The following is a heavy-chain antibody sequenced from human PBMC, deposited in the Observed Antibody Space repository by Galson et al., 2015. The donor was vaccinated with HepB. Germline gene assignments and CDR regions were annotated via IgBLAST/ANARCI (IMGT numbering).Heavy chain of an antibody. CDR2: ISYDGSNK. J-gene: IGHJ4*02. V-gene: IGHV3-30*18. CDR3: AKDKSDYYDSSGYYGEFDY. CDR1: GFTFSSYG. D-gene: IGHD3-22*01. Sequence: SLRLSCAASGFTFSSYGMHWVRQAPGKGLEWVAVISYDGSNKYYADSVKGRFTISRDNSKNTLYLQMNSLRAEDTAVYYCAKDKSDYYDSSGYYGEFDYWGQGTLVTVSS.